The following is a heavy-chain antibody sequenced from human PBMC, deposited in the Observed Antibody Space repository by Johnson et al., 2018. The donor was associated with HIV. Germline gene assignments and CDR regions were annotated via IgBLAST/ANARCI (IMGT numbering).Heavy chain of an antibody. V-gene: IGHV3-30*02. D-gene: IGHD3-22*01. Sequence: QMQLVESGGGVVQPGGSLRLSCATSGFTFSSYGMHWVRQAPGKGLEWVAFIRYDGFNKYFADSVKGRFTISRDNSKNTLHLQMNSLRAEDTAVYYCAKGTHYSDSSGYWSNDAFDIWGQGTMVTVSS. CDR3: AKGTHYSDSSGYWSNDAFDI. CDR2: IRYDGFNK. J-gene: IGHJ3*02. CDR1: GFTFSSYG.